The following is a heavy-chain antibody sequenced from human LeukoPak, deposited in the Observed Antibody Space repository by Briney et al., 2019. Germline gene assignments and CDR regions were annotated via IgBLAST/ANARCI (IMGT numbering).Heavy chain of an antibody. CDR3: ARNNPYSSSAGAFDI. V-gene: IGHV3-48*03. Sequence: GGSLRLSCAASGFTFSSYEMNWVRQAPGKGLEWVSYISSGSSTIYYADSVKGRFTISRDNAKNSLYLQMNSLRDEDTAVYYCARNNPYSSSAGAFDIWGQGTMVTVSS. J-gene: IGHJ3*02. CDR2: ISSGSSTI. D-gene: IGHD6-13*01. CDR1: GFTFSSYE.